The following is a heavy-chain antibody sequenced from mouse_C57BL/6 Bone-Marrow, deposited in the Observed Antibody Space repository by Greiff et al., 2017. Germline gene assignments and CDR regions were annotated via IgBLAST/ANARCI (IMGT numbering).Heavy chain of an antibody. D-gene: IGHD2-3*01. CDR1: GFTFSSYG. CDR3: ARQGYDYLDD. Sequence: EVKLVESGGDLVKPGGSLKLSCAASGFTFSSYGMSWVRQTPDKRLEWVATISSGGSYTYYPDRVKGRYTISRDNAKNTLYLQLSSLTSEDTAMDYYARQGYDYLDDWGKGTTLTVSS. V-gene: IGHV5-6*01. J-gene: IGHJ2*01. CDR2: ISSGGSYT.